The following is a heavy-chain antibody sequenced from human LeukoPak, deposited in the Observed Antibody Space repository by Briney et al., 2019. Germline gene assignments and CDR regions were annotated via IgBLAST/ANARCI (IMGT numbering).Heavy chain of an antibody. CDR3: ARDDYGDYFFDY. CDR2: IYSGGST. V-gene: IGHV3-66*01. J-gene: IGHJ4*02. D-gene: IGHD4-17*01. CDR1: SXX. Sequence: SXXXXXVRXAPGXXLXWVSVIYSGGSTYYADSVKGRFTISRDNSKNTLYLQMNSLRAEDTAVYYCARDDYGDYFFDYWGQGTLVTVSS.